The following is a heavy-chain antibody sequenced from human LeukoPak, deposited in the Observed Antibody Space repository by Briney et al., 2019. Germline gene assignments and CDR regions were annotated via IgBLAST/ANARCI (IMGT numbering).Heavy chain of an antibody. CDR2: INPNSGGT. J-gene: IGHJ4*02. Sequence: ASVKVSCKASGYTFTGYYMHWVRQAPGQGLEWMGWINPNSGGTNYAQKFQGRVTMTRDTSISTVYMELSSLRSEDTAVYYCARDRRAVAGTFDYWGQGTLVTVSS. D-gene: IGHD6-19*01. V-gene: IGHV1-2*02. CDR3: ARDRRAVAGTFDY. CDR1: GYTFTGYY.